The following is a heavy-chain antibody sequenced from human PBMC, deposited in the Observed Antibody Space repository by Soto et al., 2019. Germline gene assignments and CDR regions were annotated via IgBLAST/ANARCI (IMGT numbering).Heavy chain of an antibody. CDR1: EFTFNTYW. J-gene: IGHJ6*02. CDR2: IKADGSEK. Sequence: EVQLVESGGGLVQPGGSLRLSCSASEFTFNTYWMNWVRQAPGRGLEWVATIKADGSEKNYVDSVKGLFTISSNNAKNSLNLKMNSMRGEDTAVYFWARDWRTPGSGSAVVYCSHYGMDVGGQGTTVTVSS. CDR3: ARDWRTPGSGSAVVYCSHYGMDV. V-gene: IGHV3-7*05. D-gene: IGHD6-19*01.